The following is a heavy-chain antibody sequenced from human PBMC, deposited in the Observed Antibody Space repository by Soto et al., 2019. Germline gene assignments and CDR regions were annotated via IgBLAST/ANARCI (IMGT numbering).Heavy chain of an antibody. D-gene: IGHD5-12*01. Sequence: GGSLRLSCATSGITFSNHALSWVRQAPGKGLEWVSGISGSGTTTYYADSVKGRFTISRDNSKNTLSLQMNSLRADDTAVYYCAKEHGGGISTITSFFDSWGQGTPVTVSS. CDR2: ISGSGTTT. CDR3: AKEHGGGISTITSFFDS. CDR1: GITFSNHA. V-gene: IGHV3-23*01. J-gene: IGHJ4*02.